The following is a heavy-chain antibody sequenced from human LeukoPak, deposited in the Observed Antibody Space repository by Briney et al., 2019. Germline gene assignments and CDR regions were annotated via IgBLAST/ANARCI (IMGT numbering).Heavy chain of an antibody. V-gene: IGHV1-18*01. J-gene: IGHJ4*02. CDR1: GYTFTSNG. CDR2: ISAYNDHR. CDR3: ARDIGNSGNWYYFDY. D-gene: IGHD6-13*01. Sequence: ASVKVSCKASGYTFTSNGISWVRQAPGQGLEWMGWISAYNDHRNYAQNLKGRVTMTTDTSTSTAYMELRSLRSGDTAVYYCARDIGNSGNWYYFDYWGQGTLVTVSS.